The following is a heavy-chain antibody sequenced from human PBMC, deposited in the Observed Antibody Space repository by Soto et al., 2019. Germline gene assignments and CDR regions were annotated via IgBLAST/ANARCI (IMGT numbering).Heavy chain of an antibody. D-gene: IGHD4-17*01. Sequence: SETLSLTCTVSGGSISSYYWSWIRQPPGKGLEWIGYIYYSGSTNYNPSLKSRVTISVDTSKNQFSLKLSSVTAADKAVDYSPRLEVTTSRPDFDYWGQGTLVTVSS. CDR3: PRLEVTTSRPDFDY. CDR2: IYYSGST. V-gene: IGHV4-59*01. J-gene: IGHJ4*02. CDR1: GGSISSYY.